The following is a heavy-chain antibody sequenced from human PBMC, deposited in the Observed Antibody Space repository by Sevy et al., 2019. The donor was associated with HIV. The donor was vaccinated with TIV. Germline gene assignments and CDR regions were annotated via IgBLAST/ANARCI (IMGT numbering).Heavy chain of an antibody. J-gene: IGHJ6*02. CDR1: NGSISSSSYY. V-gene: IGHV4-39*01. CDR3: ARPTTVIYNYGIDV. Sequence: SENLSLTCTVSNGSISSSSYYWGWVRQPPGMGLEWIGSIYYTGTTYYNPSLKNQVTISVDRSKNQFSLRLRSVTAADTAVYFCARPTTVIYNYGIDVWGQGTTVTVSS. CDR2: IYYTGTT. D-gene: IGHD4-4*01.